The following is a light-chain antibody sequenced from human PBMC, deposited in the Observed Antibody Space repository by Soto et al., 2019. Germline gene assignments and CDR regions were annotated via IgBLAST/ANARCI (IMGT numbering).Light chain of an antibody. Sequence: EIVLTQSPATLSLSPGERSTLSCRASQSVSSYLAWYQQKPGQAPRLLIYDASNRATGIPARFSGSGSGTDFTLPISSLEPEDFAVYYCQQRSNWPAGTFGQGTKLEIK. V-gene: IGKV3-11*01. J-gene: IGKJ2*01. CDR1: QSVSSY. CDR3: QQRSNWPAGT. CDR2: DAS.